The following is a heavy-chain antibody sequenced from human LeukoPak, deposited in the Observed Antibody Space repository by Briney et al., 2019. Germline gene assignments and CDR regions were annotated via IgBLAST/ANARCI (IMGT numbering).Heavy chain of an antibody. Sequence: SQTLSLTCAISGDSVSSNSAAWNWIRQSPSRGLEWLGRTYYRSKLYNDYAVSVKSRITINPDTSKNQFSLQLNSVTPEDTAVYYCARDRRVYYYDSSGYSYYYYGMDVWGQGTTVTVSS. CDR1: GDSVSSNSAA. V-gene: IGHV6-1*01. D-gene: IGHD3-22*01. J-gene: IGHJ6*02. CDR2: TYYRSKLYN. CDR3: ARDRRVYYYDSSGYSYYYYGMDV.